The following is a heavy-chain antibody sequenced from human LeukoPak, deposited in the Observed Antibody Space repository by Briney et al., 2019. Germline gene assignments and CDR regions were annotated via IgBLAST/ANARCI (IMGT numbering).Heavy chain of an antibody. D-gene: IGHD3-10*01. Sequence: ASVKVSCKASGYTFTGYYMHWVRQAPGQGLEWMGWINPNSGGTNYAQKIQGRVTMTRDTSISTAYMELSRLRSDDTAVYYCARDRMVRGVDSSPRWWFDPWGQGTLVTVSS. CDR2: INPNSGGT. CDR1: GYTFTGYY. CDR3: ARDRMVRGVDSSPRWWFDP. V-gene: IGHV1-2*02. J-gene: IGHJ5*02.